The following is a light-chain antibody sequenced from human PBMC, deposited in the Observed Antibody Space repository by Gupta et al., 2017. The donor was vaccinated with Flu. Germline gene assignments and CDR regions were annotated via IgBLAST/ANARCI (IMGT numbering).Light chain of an antibody. J-gene: IGLJ1*01. CDR2: DDS. V-gene: IGLV3-21*02. Sequence: SYVLTPPPSVAVAPGQTARITCVGNRVASQSVHWYQQKSGQAPVLVVYDDSDRPSGIPERFSGSNSGNTATLTISRVEAGDEADYYCQVWNRGSDHYVFGSGTKVTGL. CDR1: RVASQS. CDR3: QVWNRGSDHYV.